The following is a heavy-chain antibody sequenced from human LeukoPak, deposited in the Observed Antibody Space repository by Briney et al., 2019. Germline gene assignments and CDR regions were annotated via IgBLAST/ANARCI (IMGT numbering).Heavy chain of an antibody. CDR2: ISGSGDNT. CDR3: AKVRSRVGNFDY. CDR1: GLTFSSYG. D-gene: IGHD4-23*01. J-gene: IGHJ4*02. Sequence: GGSLRLSCAASGLTFSSYGMSWVRQAPGKGPEWVSSISGSGDNTHYADSVKGRFTISRDNSRDTLYLQVNGLRAEDTAVYYCAKVRSRVGNFDYWGQGTLVTVSS. V-gene: IGHV3-23*01.